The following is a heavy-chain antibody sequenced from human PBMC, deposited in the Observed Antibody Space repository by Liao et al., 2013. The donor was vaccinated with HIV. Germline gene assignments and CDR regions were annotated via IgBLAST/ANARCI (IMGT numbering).Heavy chain of an antibody. J-gene: IGHJ4*02. Sequence: QVQLQESGPRLVKPSETLSLTCAIYGGPFRTSYWTWIRQPPGKGLQWIGEITESGGTSYNPSLKSRVTLSIDMSKNQFSVRLRSVTAADTGVYYCARGLTVTSEGVFDSWGQGNLVIVSS. CDR1: GGPFRTSY. V-gene: IGHV4-34*01. CDR2: ITESGGT. CDR3: ARGLTVTSEGVFDS. D-gene: IGHD3-10*01.